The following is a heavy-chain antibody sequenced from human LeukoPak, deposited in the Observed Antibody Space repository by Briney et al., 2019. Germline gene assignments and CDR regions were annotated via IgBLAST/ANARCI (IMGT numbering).Heavy chain of an antibody. J-gene: IGHJ6*02. V-gene: IGHV4-34*01. D-gene: IGHD2-2*01. CDR3: ARVPPLDCSSTSCYGYYHYGMDV. CDR1: GGSFSGYY. CDR2: INHSGST. Sequence: PSETLSLTCAVYGGSFSGYYWSWIRQPPGKGLEWIAEINHSGSTNYNPSLKSRVTISVDTSKKQFSLKLSSVTAADTAVYYCARVPPLDCSSTSCYGYYHYGMDVWGQGTTVTVSS.